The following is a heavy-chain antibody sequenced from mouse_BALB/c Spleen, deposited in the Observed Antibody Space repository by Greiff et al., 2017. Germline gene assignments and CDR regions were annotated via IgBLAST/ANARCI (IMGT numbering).Heavy chain of an antibody. CDR1: GYTFTSYY. V-gene: IGHV1S81*02. CDR2: INPSNGGT. Sequence: QVQLQQPGAELVKPGASVKLSFKASGYTFTSYYMYWVKQRPGQGLEWIGGINPSNGGTNFNEKFKSKATLTVDKSSSTAYMQLSSLTSEDSAVYYCTRGTEFDYWGQGTTLTVSS. J-gene: IGHJ2*01. D-gene: IGHD4-1*01. CDR3: TRGTEFDY.